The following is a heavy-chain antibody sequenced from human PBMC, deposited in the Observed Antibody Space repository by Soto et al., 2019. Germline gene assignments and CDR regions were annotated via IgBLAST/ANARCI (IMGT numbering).Heavy chain of an antibody. Sequence: GALRLAWAASGFTFGYNSLHWLREAPGKGLDWVAQILSDGRNEYYADSVKGRFTISRDNSKNTVYLQMNSLRGDDTAVYYCAKDWGEGKNPLDHWGQGTLVTVSS. D-gene: IGHD7-27*01. CDR2: ILSDGRNE. J-gene: IGHJ4*02. CDR3: AKDWGEGKNPLDH. CDR1: GFTFGYNS. V-gene: IGHV3-30*02.